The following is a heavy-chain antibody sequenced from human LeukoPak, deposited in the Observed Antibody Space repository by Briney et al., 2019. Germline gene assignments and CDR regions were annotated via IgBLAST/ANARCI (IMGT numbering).Heavy chain of an antibody. D-gene: IGHD3-10*01. CDR1: GLTFSSSA. CDR2: ISGSGSGT. CDR3: ASFPSFGDFDY. J-gene: IGHJ4*02. Sequence: GGSLRLSCAASGLTFSSSAMGWVRQAPGKGLEWVSTISGSGSGTYYADSVKGRFTISRDNSKNTLYLQMNSLRAEDTAVYYCASFPSFGDFDYWGQGTLVTVSS. V-gene: IGHV3-23*01.